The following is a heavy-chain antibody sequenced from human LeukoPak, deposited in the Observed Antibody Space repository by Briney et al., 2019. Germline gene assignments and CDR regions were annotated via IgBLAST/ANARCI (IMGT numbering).Heavy chain of an antibody. J-gene: IGHJ4*02. CDR1: GDSIAGSNYY. V-gene: IGHV4-39*01. CDR3: ARVSIRYQLKYYFDY. CDR2: IQYSGNT. Sequence: PSETLSLTCTVSGDSIAGSNYYWSWVRQPPGKGLEWIGDIQYSGNTYYNPSLKSRVTISVDTSKNQFSLKLSSVTAADTAVYYCARVSIRYQLKYYFDYWGQGTLVTVSS. D-gene: IGHD2-2*01.